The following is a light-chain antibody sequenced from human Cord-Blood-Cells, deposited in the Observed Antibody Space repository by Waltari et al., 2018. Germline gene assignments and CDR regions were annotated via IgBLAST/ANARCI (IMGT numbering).Light chain of an antibody. J-gene: IGKJ4*01. V-gene: IGKV1-33*01. CDR3: QQYDNLPLT. CDR1: QDISNY. Sequence: EIQMTQSPSSLSASVGERVTITCQASQDISNYLNLYQQKQGKAPKLLIYDAYNLETGVPSRFSGSVSGTDFTFSISSLQPEDIATYYCQQYDNLPLTFGGGTKVQIK. CDR2: DAY.